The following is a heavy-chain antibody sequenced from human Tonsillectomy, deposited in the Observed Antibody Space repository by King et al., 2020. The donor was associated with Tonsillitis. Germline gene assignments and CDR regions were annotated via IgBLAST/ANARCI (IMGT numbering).Heavy chain of an antibody. CDR1: GFTFSSYW. D-gene: IGHD3-10*01. CDR3: ARGNYYHGSGSYYNHYYMDV. J-gene: IGHJ6*03. Sequence: VQLVESGGGLVQPGGSLRLSCAASGFTFSSYWMHWVRQAPGKGLVWVSRINSDGSSTSYADSVKGRFTISRDNAKNTLYLQMNSLRAEDTAVYYCARGNYYHGSGSYYNHYYMDVWGKGTTVTVSS. CDR2: INSDGSST. V-gene: IGHV3-74*01.